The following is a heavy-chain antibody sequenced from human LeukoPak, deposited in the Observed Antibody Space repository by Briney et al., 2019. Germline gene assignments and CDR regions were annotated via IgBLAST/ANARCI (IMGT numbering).Heavy chain of an antibody. D-gene: IGHD3-10*01. CDR1: GYTFTSYG. V-gene: IGHV1-18*01. CDR3: ARDDFPYPGSGGYHNVGIIVY. Sequence: GASVKVSCKASGYTFTSYGISWVRQAPGQGLEWMGWISPYNGKTKYAEKSQGRVTMTTDTSTSTAYMELRSLRSDDTAVYYCARDDFPYPGSGGYHNVGIIVYWGQGTLVTVSS. CDR2: ISPYNGKT. J-gene: IGHJ4*02.